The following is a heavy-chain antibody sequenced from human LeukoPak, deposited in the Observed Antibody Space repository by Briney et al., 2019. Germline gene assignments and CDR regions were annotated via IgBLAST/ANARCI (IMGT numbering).Heavy chain of an antibody. Sequence: QPGGSLRLSCAASGFTVSSNYMSWVRQAPGKGLEWVANIKQDGNFTNYLDTVKGRFTISRDNAKNSLYLQMSSLRGEDTAIYYCARDADFSSGGGWYDAFDIWGQGTMVTVSS. CDR2: IKQDGNFT. J-gene: IGHJ3*02. CDR3: ARDADFSSGGGWYDAFDI. V-gene: IGHV3-7*01. D-gene: IGHD6-19*01. CDR1: GFTVSSNY.